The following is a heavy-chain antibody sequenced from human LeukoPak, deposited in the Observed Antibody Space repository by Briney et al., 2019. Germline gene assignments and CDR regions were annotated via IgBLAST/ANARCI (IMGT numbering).Heavy chain of an antibody. CDR1: GFTFSSYA. Sequence: GGSLRLSCAASGFTFSSYAMSWVRQAPGKGLEWVSAISGSSGSTYYADSVKGRFTISRDNSKNTLYLQMNSLRAEDTAVYYCAKSLYYYDSSGPSDYWGQGTLVTVSS. V-gene: IGHV3-23*01. CDR2: ISGSSGST. J-gene: IGHJ4*02. D-gene: IGHD3-22*01. CDR3: AKSLYYYDSSGPSDY.